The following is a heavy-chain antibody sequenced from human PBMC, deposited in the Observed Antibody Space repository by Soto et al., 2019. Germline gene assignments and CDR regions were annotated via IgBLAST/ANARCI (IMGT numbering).Heavy chain of an antibody. CDR3: ARIRYDFWRGYHIGFDP. V-gene: IGHV1-18*01. D-gene: IGHD3-3*01. Sequence: ASVKVSCKASGYTFTSYGISWVRQAPGQGLEWMGWISAYNGNTNYAQKLQGRVTMTTDTSTSTAYMELRSLRSDDTAVYYCARIRYDFWRGYHIGFDPLGQGTLVTFSS. J-gene: IGHJ5*02. CDR2: ISAYNGNT. CDR1: GYTFTSYG.